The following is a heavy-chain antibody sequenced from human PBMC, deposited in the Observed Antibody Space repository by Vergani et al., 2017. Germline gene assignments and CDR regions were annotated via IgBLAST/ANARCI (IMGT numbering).Heavy chain of an antibody. V-gene: IGHV4-31*03. CDR3: AGRVMFYNWFDP. Sequence: QVQLQESGPGLVKPSQTLSLTCTVSGGSISSGGYYWSWIRQHPGKGLEWIGYIYYSGRTYYNPSLKSRVTISVDTSKNQFSLKLSSVTAADTAVYYCAGRVMFYNWFDPWGQGTLVTVSS. CDR2: IYYSGRT. CDR1: GGSISSGGYY. J-gene: IGHJ5*02. D-gene: IGHD3-10*02.